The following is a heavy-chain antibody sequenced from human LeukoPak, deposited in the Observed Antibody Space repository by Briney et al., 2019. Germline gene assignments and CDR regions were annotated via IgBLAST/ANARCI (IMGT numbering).Heavy chain of an antibody. Sequence: GGSLRLSCAASGFTFSSYVMSWVRQAPGKGLEWVSAISDNSVSTYYADSVKGRFTVSRDNSKNTLYLQMNSLRVEDTAVYFCAKGSSSSRPYYFGYWGQGTLVTVSS. D-gene: IGHD6-6*01. V-gene: IGHV3-23*01. J-gene: IGHJ4*02. CDR3: AKGSSSSRPYYFGY. CDR1: GFTFSSYV. CDR2: ISDNSVST.